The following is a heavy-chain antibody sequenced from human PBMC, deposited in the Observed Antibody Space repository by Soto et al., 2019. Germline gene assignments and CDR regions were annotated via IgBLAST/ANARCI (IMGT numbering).Heavy chain of an antibody. CDR2: ISSSSSYT. Sequence: GGSLRLSCAASGFSFSDYYLSWIRQAPGEGLQGVSYISSSSSYTNYADSLKCRFTISRDNAKKSLYMQMNSLTASDTAVYYCARGVGDYYDSRRPRVADGGHGTLVTVSS. CDR3: ARGVGDYYDSRRPRVAD. J-gene: IGHJ4*01. V-gene: IGHV3-11*06. D-gene: IGHD3-22*01. CDR1: GFSFSDYY.